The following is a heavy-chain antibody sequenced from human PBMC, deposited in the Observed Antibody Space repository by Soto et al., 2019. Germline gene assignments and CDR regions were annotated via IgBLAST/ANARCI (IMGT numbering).Heavy chain of an antibody. J-gene: IGHJ4*02. CDR2: IDPSDSQT. D-gene: IGHD3-22*01. Sequence: PGESLKISCKGSGYSFAGYWITWVRQKPGKGLERMGRIDPSDSQTYYSPSFRGHVTISATKSITTVFLQWSSLRASDTAMYYCARQIYDSDTGPNFQYYFDSWGQGTPVTAPQ. CDR3: ARQIYDSDTGPNFQYYFDS. CDR1: GYSFAGYW. V-gene: IGHV5-10-1*01.